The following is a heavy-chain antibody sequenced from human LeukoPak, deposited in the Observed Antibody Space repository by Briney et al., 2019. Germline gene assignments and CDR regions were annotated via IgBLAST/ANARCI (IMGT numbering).Heavy chain of an antibody. D-gene: IGHD4-17*01. V-gene: IGHV3-23*01. CDR3: AKSPTVTTTTFFDY. Sequence: GGSLRLSCAASGFTFSSYAMSWVRQAPGKGLEWVSAISGSGGSTYYADSVKGRFTISSDNSKNTLYLQMNSLRAEGTAVYYCAKSPTVTTTTFFDYWGQGTLVTVSS. CDR2: ISGSGGST. J-gene: IGHJ4*02. CDR1: GFTFSSYA.